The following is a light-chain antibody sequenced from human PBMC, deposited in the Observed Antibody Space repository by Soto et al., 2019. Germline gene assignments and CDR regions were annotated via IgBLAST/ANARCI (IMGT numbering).Light chain of an antibody. CDR3: QQRNNWPWT. V-gene: IGKV3-11*01. CDR2: EGP. Sequence: DIVLTQSPATLSLSPGQTATLSCRASQSVSSYLAWYQQKAGQAPRLLIYEGPNRATGIPTRFSGSGSGTDFTLTISGLEPEDFAVYYCQQRNNWPWTFGQGTKVDI. CDR1: QSVSSY. J-gene: IGKJ1*01.